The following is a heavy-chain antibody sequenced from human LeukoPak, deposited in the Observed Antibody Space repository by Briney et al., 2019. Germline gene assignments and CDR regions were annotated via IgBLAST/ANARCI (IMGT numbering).Heavy chain of an antibody. CDR2: IWYDGSNK. J-gene: IGHJ5*02. D-gene: IGHD6-19*01. Sequence: PGGSLRLSCAASGFTFSNYGMQWVRQAPGKGLEWVAVIWYDGSNKYYAGSVKGRFTISRDNSKNTLYLQMNSLRAEDTAVYYCVRVAVAGNLNNWFDPWGQGTLVTVSS. V-gene: IGHV3-33*01. CDR1: GFTFSNYG. CDR3: VRVAVAGNLNNWFDP.